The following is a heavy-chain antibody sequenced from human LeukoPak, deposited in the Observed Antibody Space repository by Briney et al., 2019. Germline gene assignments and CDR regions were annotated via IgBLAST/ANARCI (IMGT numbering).Heavy chain of an antibody. J-gene: IGHJ4*02. Sequence: GGSLRLSCVASGFTFNHNAMHWVRQAPGKGLEWVAVISYDGSNKYYADSVKGRFTISRDNSKSTLYLQMNSLTSEDTATYFCAKTVRLIHFFDSWGQGTLVTVSS. CDR3: AKTVRLIHFFDS. V-gene: IGHV3-30*18. CDR2: ISYDGSNK. D-gene: IGHD4-17*01. CDR1: GFTFNHNA.